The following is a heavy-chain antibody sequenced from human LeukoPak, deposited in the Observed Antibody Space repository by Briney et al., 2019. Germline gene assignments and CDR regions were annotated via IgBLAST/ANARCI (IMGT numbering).Heavy chain of an antibody. J-gene: IGHJ5*02. CDR1: GYSFTSYW. CDR3: ARQINVVVPAAHH. Sequence: GESLKISCKGSGYSFTSYWIAWVRQMPGKGLEWMGIIHPGDSDTRYGPSFQGQVTISADKSISTAYLQWSSLKASDTAMYYSARQINVVVPAAHHWGQGTLVTVSS. D-gene: IGHD2-2*01. CDR2: IHPGDSDT. V-gene: IGHV5-51*01.